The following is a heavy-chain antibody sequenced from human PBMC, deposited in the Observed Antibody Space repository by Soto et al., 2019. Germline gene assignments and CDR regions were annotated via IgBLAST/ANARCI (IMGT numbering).Heavy chain of an antibody. J-gene: IGHJ5*02. Sequence: PGGSLRLSCAASGFPFSNAWMSWVRQAPGKGLEWVGRIKSKTDGGTTDYAAPVKGRFTISRDDSKNTLYLQMNSLKTEDTAVYYCTTDYDLGWFDPWGQGTLVTVSS. V-gene: IGHV3-15*01. CDR3: TTDYDLGWFDP. D-gene: IGHD3-3*01. CDR1: GFPFSNAW. CDR2: IKSKTDGGTT.